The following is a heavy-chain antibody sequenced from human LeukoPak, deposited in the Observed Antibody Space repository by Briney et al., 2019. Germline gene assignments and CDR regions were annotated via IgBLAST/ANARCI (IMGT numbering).Heavy chain of an antibody. CDR2: ISGSSDYR. Sequence: GGSLRLSCAASGFTFSSYSFNWVRQAPGKGLKWVSYISGSSDYRSYADSVKGRFTISRDNAKNSLYLQMNSLRAEDTAVYYCAGDLARAGTTDPFVKWGQGTLVTVSS. D-gene: IGHD1-7*01. CDR1: GFTFSSYS. V-gene: IGHV3-21*01. CDR3: AGDLARAGTTDPFVK. J-gene: IGHJ4*02.